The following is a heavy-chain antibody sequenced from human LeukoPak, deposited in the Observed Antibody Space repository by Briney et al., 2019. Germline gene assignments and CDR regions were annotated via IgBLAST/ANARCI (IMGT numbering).Heavy chain of an antibody. Sequence: ASETLSLTCNVSGGSIGTYYWTWIRQPPGKGLEWIGYIYYTGSTYYNPSLKSRATISVDTSMDQFSLKLSSVTAADTAVYFCARMYGYTYGPDYWGQGTLVTVSS. D-gene: IGHD5-18*01. J-gene: IGHJ4*02. CDR2: IYYTGST. V-gene: IGHV4-59*01. CDR3: ARMYGYTYGPDY. CDR1: GGSIGTYY.